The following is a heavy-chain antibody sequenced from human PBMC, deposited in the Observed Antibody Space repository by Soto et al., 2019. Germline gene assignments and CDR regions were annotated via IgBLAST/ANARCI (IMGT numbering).Heavy chain of an antibody. CDR1: GDSFSKYT. J-gene: IGHJ4*02. CDR2: VIPRFGTT. CDR3: ASGRYDASGYFDY. D-gene: IGHD3-22*01. V-gene: IGHV1-69*06. Sequence: SVKVSCKASGDSFSKYTVNWVRQAPRQGLEWVGGVIPRFGTTNFAPTLQGRVTFTGDTSLNTAYMELSSLRSDDTAMFYCASGRYDASGYFDYWGQGTLVTVSS.